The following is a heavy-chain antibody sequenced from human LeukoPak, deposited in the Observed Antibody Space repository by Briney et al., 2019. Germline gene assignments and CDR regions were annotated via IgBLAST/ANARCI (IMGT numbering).Heavy chain of an antibody. CDR1: GFTFSSYS. D-gene: IGHD6-19*01. V-gene: IGHV3-21*01. J-gene: IGHJ4*02. Sequence: PGGSLRLSCAASGFTFSSYSMNWVRQAPGKGLEWVSSISSSSSYIYYADSVKGRFTISRDNAKNSLYLQMNSLRAEDTAVYYCARGQIAVAGQFYYWGQGTLVTVSS. CDR3: ARGQIAVAGQFYY. CDR2: ISSSSSYI.